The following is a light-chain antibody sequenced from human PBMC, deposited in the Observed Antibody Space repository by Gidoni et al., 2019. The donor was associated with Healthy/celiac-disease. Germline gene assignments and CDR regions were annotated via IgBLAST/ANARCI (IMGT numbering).Light chain of an antibody. Sequence: EMVLTKSPGTLSLSPGERATLSCRASQSVRSSYLAWYQQKPGQAPRLLIYGASSRATGIPDMFSGSGSGTDFTLTISRLEPEDFAVYYWQQYGSSPPRVTFGPGTKVDIK. V-gene: IGKV3-20*01. J-gene: IGKJ3*01. CDR3: QQYGSSPPRVT. CDR2: GAS. CDR1: QSVRSSY.